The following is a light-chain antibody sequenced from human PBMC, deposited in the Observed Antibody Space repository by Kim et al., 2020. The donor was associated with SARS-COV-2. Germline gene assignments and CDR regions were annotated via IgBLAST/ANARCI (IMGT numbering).Light chain of an antibody. CDR1: SSDVGGYNY. V-gene: IGLV2-8*01. Sequence: GQSVPISCTGTSSDVGGYNYVAWYQQHPGKAPKPMIYEVTKRPSGVPDRFSGSKSGNTASLTVSGLQAEDEADYYCSSYAGSNNLVFGGGTKLTVL. CDR2: EVT. CDR3: SSYAGSNNLV. J-gene: IGLJ2*01.